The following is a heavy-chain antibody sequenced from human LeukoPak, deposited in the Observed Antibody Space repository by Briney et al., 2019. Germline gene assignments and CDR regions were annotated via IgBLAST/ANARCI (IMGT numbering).Heavy chain of an antibody. V-gene: IGHV3-20*04. CDR2: INWNGGST. Sequence: PGGSLRLSCAASGFTFDDYGVSWVRQGPGKGLEWVSGINWNGGSTGYADSVKGRFTISRDNAKNSLYLQMNSLRADDTALYYCARGGLRFDSFDIWGQGMMVTVSS. CDR3: ARGGLRFDSFDI. D-gene: IGHD3-16*01. J-gene: IGHJ3*02. CDR1: GFTFDDYG.